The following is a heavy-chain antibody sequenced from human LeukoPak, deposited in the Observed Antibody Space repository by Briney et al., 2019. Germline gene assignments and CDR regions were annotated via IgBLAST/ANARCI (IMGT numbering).Heavy chain of an antibody. CDR2: INAGNGNT. Sequence: ASVKVSCKASGYTFTSYAMHWVRQAPGQRLEWMGWINAGNGNTKYSQKFQGRVTITRDTSASTAYMELSSLRSDTAVYYYARGGLLWFGELLGYFDYWGQGTLVTVSS. V-gene: IGHV1-3*01. CDR3: ARGGLLWFGELLGYFDY. D-gene: IGHD3-10*01. J-gene: IGHJ4*02. CDR1: GYTFTSYA.